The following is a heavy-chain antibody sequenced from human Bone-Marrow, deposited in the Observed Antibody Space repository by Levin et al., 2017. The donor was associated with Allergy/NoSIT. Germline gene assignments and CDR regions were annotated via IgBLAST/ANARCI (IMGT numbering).Heavy chain of an antibody. D-gene: IGHD3-10*01. Sequence: SETLSLTCDVSGASFKPFYWSWIRQVPGKELEWIVELNHSGNNKYNPSLKSRVTLSVDASNNRFSLRLSSVTAADTGLYYCARGGTYGYYFDYWGPGTPFTVSS. CDR2: LNHSGNN. CDR3: ARGGTYGYYFDY. V-gene: IGHV4-34*01. J-gene: IGHJ4*02. CDR1: GASFKPFY.